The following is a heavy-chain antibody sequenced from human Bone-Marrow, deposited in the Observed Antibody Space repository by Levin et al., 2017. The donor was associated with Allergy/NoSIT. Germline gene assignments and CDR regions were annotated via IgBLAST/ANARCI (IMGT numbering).Heavy chain of an antibody. CDR3: ASLDIVLVPAAFYYFDY. J-gene: IGHJ4*02. CDR1: GSSISSGYY. Sequence: GSLRLSCTVSGSSISSGYYWGWIRQPPGKGLEWIGSIYHSGSTYYNPSLKSRVTISVDTSKNQFSLKLSSVTAADTAVYYCASLDIVLVPAAFYYFDYWGQGTLVTVSS. D-gene: IGHD2-2*01. V-gene: IGHV4-38-2*02. CDR2: IYHSGST.